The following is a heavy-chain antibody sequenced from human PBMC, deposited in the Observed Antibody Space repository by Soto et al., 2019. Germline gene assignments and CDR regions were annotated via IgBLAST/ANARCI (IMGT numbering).Heavy chain of an antibody. Sequence: LSLTCAASGFTFSSYAMSWVRQAPGKGLEWVSAISGSGGSTYYADSVKGRFTISRDNSKNTLYLQMNSLRAEDTAVYYCAKDWQYYDILTVVDYWGQGTLVTVSS. CDR3: AKDWQYYDILTVVDY. J-gene: IGHJ4*02. V-gene: IGHV3-23*01. CDR2: ISGSGGST. D-gene: IGHD3-9*01. CDR1: GFTFSSYA.